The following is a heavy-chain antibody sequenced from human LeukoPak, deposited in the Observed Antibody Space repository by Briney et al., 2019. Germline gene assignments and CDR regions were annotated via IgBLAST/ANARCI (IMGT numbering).Heavy chain of an antibody. CDR1: GFTFSSYA. Sequence: GGSLRLSCAASGFTFSSYAMSWVRQAPGKGLEWVSAISGRGGSTYYADSVKGRFTISGDNSKNTLYLQMGSLRAEDMAVYCCARESAPYGSGSYLSGGFDYWGQGTLVTVSS. V-gene: IGHV3-23*01. D-gene: IGHD3-10*01. CDR3: ARESAPYGSGSYLSGGFDY. J-gene: IGHJ4*02. CDR2: ISGRGGST.